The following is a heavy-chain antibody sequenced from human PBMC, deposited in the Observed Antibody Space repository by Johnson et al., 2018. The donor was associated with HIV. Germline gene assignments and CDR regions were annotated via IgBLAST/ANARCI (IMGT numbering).Heavy chain of an antibody. Sequence: PGKGLEWVAFIRYDGFNKYFADSVKGRFTISRDNSKNTLHLQMNSLRAEDTAVYYCAKGTHYSDSSGYWSNDAFDIWGQGTRVTVSS. V-gene: IGHV3-30*02. CDR2: IRYDGFNK. CDR3: AKGTHYSDSSGYWSNDAFDI. J-gene: IGHJ3*02. D-gene: IGHD3-22*01.